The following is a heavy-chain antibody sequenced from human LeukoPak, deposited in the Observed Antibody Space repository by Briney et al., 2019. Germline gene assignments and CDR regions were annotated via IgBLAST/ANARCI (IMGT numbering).Heavy chain of an antibody. J-gene: IGHJ5*02. D-gene: IGHD2-15*01. Sequence: PSETLSLTCTVSGYSISSGYYWGWIRQPPGKGLEWIGSIYYSGSTYYNPSLKSRVTISVDTSKNQFSLKLSSVTAADTAVYYCARVVGDIVVVVAATQSWFDPWGQGTLVTVSS. CDR3: ARVVGDIVVVVAATQSWFDP. V-gene: IGHV4-38-2*02. CDR2: IYYSGST. CDR1: GYSISSGYY.